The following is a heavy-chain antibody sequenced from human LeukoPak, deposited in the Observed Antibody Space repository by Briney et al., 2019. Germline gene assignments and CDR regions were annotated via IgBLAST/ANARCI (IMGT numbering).Heavy chain of an antibody. CDR3: ARERRDFADPLDS. V-gene: IGHV3-23*01. Sequence: PGGSLRLSCAASGFTFSSYAPAWVRQAPGKGLGCGSAISSIGDNTYYADSVKGRFTISTDNSKNTLYLQLNSLRAGDTALYYWARERRDFADPLDSWGEGTLVSVSS. D-gene: IGHD3-10*01. CDR2: ISSIGDNT. CDR1: GFTFSSYA. J-gene: IGHJ4*02.